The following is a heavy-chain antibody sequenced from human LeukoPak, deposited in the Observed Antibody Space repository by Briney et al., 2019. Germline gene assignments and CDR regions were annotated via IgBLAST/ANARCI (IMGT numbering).Heavy chain of an antibody. J-gene: IGHJ4*02. CDR1: GFTFSSYS. Sequence: GGSLRLSCAASGFTFSSYSMNWVRQAPGKGLEWVSYISSSSSTIYYADSVKGRFTISRDNAKNSLYLQMNSLRAEDTAVYYCATGQQLVPDSWGQGTLVTVSS. CDR2: ISSSSSTI. CDR3: ATGQQLVPDS. D-gene: IGHD6-13*01. V-gene: IGHV3-48*01.